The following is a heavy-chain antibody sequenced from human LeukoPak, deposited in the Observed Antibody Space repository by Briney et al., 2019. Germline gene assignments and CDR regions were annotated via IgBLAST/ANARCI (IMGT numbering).Heavy chain of an antibody. V-gene: IGHV3-30*18. Sequence: GGSLRLSCAASGFTFSSYGMHWVRQAPGKGLEWVAVISYDGSNKYYADSVKGRFTISRDNSKNTLYLQMNSLRAEDTAVYYCAKGGYTVYYFDYWGQGTLDTVSS. CDR2: ISYDGSNK. J-gene: IGHJ4*02. CDR1: GFTFSSYG. CDR3: AKGGYTVYYFDY. D-gene: IGHD6-25*01.